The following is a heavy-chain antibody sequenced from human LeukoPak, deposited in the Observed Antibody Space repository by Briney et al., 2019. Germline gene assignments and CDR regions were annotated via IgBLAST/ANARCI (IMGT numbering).Heavy chain of an antibody. CDR2: VDHTGST. J-gene: IGHJ6*03. CDR3: ARGRVSSSTWFSTYYYYFYMDV. CDR1: DDSITMYY. Sequence: SETLSLTCTVSDDSITMYYWTWIRQPPGKGLEWIGYVDHTGSTNFNPSLNGRVSISRDTSKNLFSLRLRSVTAADTAVYFCARGRVSSSTWFSTYYYYFYMDVWGKGTTVTVSS. D-gene: IGHD3-10*01. V-gene: IGHV4-59*01.